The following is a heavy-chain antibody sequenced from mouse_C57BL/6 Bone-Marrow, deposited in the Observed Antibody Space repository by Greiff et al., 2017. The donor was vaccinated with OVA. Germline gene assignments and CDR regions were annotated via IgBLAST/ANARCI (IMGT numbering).Heavy chain of an antibody. V-gene: IGHV2-2*01. CDR3: ARSLYGNYAWFAY. J-gene: IGHJ3*01. Sequence: VKLVESGPGLVQPSQSLSITCTASGFSLTSYGVHWVRQSPGKGLEWLGVIWSGGSTDYDAAFISRLSISKDNSKSPVFFKMNSLQADDTAIYYCARSLYGNYAWFAYWGQGTLVTVSA. CDR1: GFSLTSYG. CDR2: IWSGGST. D-gene: IGHD2-1*01.